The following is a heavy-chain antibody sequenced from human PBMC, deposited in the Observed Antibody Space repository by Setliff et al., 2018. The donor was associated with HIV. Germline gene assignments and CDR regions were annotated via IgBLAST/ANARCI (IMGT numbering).Heavy chain of an antibody. D-gene: IGHD1-26*01. Sequence: ASVKVSCKASGYTLTGYYMNWVRQAPGQGLEWMGRINPTSGDTNYAQKFQGGVTMTRDTSISTAYMELSRLKSDDAAVYYCAREGISGSYFDYWGQGTLVTVSS. CDR2: INPTSGDT. V-gene: IGHV1-2*06. J-gene: IGHJ4*02. CDR1: GYTLTGYY. CDR3: AREGISGSYFDY.